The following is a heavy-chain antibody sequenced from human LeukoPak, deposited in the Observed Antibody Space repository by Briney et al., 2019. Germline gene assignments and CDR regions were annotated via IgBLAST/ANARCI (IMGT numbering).Heavy chain of an antibody. J-gene: IGHJ4*02. D-gene: IGHD5-18*01. CDR3: AKDRQWLPY. Sequence: QSGGSLRLSCAASGFTFSSYGMHWVRQAPGKGLEWVAVISYDGSNKYYADSVKGRFTISRDNSKNTLYLQMNSLRAEDTAVYYCAKDRQWLPYWGQGTLVTVSS. CDR2: ISYDGSNK. CDR1: GFTFSSYG. V-gene: IGHV3-30*18.